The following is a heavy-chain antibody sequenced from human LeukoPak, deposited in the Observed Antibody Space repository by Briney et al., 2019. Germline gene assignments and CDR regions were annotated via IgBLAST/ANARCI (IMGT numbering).Heavy chain of an antibody. V-gene: IGHV3-7*01. CDR1: GFTFSSYG. J-gene: IGHJ3*02. CDR3: ARDSGKASDAFDI. CDR2: IKQDGSEK. Sequence: QPGGSLRLSCAASGFTFSSYGMHWVRQAPGKGLEWVANIKQDGSEKYYVDSVKGRFTISRDNAKNSLYLQMNSLRAEDTAVYYCARDSGKASDAFDIWGQGTMVTVSS.